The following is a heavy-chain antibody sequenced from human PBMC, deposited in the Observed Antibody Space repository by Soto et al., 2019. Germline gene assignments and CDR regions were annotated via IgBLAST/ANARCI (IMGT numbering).Heavy chain of an antibody. J-gene: IGHJ4*02. CDR3: AKDYLGIAVAGNYFDY. CDR1: GFTFSSYG. Sequence: PGGSLRLSCAASGFTFSSYGMHWARQAPGKGLEWVAVISYDGSNKYYADSVKGRFTISRDNSKNTLYLQMNSLRAEDTAVYYCAKDYLGIAVAGNYFDYWGQGTLVTVSS. CDR2: ISYDGSNK. D-gene: IGHD6-19*01. V-gene: IGHV3-30*18.